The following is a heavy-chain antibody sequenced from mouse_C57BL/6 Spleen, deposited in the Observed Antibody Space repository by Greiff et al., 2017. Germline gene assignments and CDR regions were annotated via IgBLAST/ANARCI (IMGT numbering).Heavy chain of an antibody. CDR2: INPNNGGT. V-gene: IGHV1-26*01. D-gene: IGHD2-4*01. J-gene: IGHJ1*03. CDR3: ARRGYYDYDDWYFDG. CDR1: GYTFTDYY. Sequence: VQLQQSGPELVKPGASVKISCKASGYTFTDYYMNWVKQSHGKSLEWIGDINPNNGGTSYNQKFKGKATLTVDKSSSTAYMALRSLTSEDSAVYYCARRGYYDYDDWYFDGWGTGTTVTVSS.